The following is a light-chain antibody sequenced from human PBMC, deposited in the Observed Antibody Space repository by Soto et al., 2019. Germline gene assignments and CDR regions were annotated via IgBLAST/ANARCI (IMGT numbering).Light chain of an antibody. Sequence: DIQMTQSPSSLSASVGDRVTITCQASQDISNYLNWYQQKPGKAPKLLIYDASNLETGVPSRFSGSGSGTDFTFTSSSLQPEDIATYYCQQYDNLRPTFGQGTKLEIK. CDR3: QQYDNLRPT. CDR1: QDISNY. J-gene: IGKJ2*01. CDR2: DAS. V-gene: IGKV1-33*01.